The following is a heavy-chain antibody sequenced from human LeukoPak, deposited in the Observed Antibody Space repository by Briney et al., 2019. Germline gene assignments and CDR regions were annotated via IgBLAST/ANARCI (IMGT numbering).Heavy chain of an antibody. CDR2: ISGSGGST. Sequence: GGSLRLSCAASGFTFSSYAMSWVRQAPGEWLEWGSDISGSGGSTYYADSVKGRLTISRDNSKNTLYLQMNSLRAEDTAVYYCAKMRYIVVVPAATDLDCWGQGTLVTVSS. CDR1: GFTFSSYA. D-gene: IGHD2-2*01. CDR3: AKMRYIVVVPAATDLDC. V-gene: IGHV3-23*01. J-gene: IGHJ4*02.